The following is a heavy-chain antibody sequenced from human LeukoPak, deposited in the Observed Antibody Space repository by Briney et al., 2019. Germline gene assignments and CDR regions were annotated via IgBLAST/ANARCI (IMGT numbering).Heavy chain of an antibody. D-gene: IGHD5-12*01. CDR2: IYTSGST. CDR3: ARDSLYSGYDSLDY. CDR1: GGSISRYY. V-gene: IGHV4-4*07. Sequence: NPSETLSLTCTVSGGSISRYYWRWTRQPAGKGLEWIGRIYTSGSTNYNPSLKSRVTMSVDTSKNQFSLKLSSVTAADTAVYYCARDSLYSGYDSLDYWGQGTLVTVSS. J-gene: IGHJ4*02.